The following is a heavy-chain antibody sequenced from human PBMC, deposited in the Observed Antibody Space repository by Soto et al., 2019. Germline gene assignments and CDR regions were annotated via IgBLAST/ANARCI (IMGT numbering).Heavy chain of an antibody. Sequence: QLHLVQSGAVVKKPGASVTVSCSASGYPVTAYYMHWVRQAPGRGLEWMGGINPVTGAAKYTQTFQGRVTMTRDTSTSTVFMELSGLTSEATAVFYWARGGGVGVAGSAAFDTWGQGTLVTVSS. CDR1: GYPVTAYY. D-gene: IGHD3-3*01. CDR2: INPVTGAA. V-gene: IGHV1-2*02. CDR3: ARGGGVGVAGSAAFDT. J-gene: IGHJ3*02.